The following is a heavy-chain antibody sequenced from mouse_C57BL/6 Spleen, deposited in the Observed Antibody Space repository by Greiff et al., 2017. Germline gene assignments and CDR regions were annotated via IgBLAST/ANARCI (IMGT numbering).Heavy chain of an antibody. V-gene: IGHV1-80*01. CDR3: ARGGSGYDFDY. Sequence: HVQLQQSGAELVKPGASVKISCKASGYAFSSYWMNWVKQRPGKGLEWIGQIYPGDGDTNYNGKFKGKATLTADKSSSTAYMQLSSLTSEDSAVYFCARGGSGYDFDYWGQGTTLTVSS. D-gene: IGHD3-2*02. CDR2: IYPGDGDT. CDR1: GYAFSSYW. J-gene: IGHJ2*01.